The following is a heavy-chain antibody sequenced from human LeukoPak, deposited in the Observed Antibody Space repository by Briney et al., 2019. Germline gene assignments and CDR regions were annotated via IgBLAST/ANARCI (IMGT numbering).Heavy chain of an antibody. CDR2: ISDSSFYI. CDR1: GFTFSSYS. J-gene: IGHJ4*02. D-gene: IGHD1-26*01. V-gene: IGHV3-21*01. CDR3: ARGGSDVTVGY. Sequence: GGSLRLSCAASGFTFSSYSMSWVRQAPGKGLEWVSSISDSSFYIYYADSVEGRFTISRDNAKNSLYLQMNSLRAEDTAIYYCARGGSDVTVGYWGQGTLVTVSS.